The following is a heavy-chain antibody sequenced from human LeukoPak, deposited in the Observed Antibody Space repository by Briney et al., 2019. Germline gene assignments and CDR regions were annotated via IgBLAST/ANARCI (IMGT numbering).Heavy chain of an antibody. CDR2: IKSKTDGGTT. J-gene: IGHJ4*02. D-gene: IGHD3-3*01. CDR3: TTEAYYDFWSGYGY. Sequence: GGSLRLSCAASGFTFSNAWMSWVRQALGKGLEWVGRIKSKTDGGTTDYAAPVKGRFTISRDDSKNTLYLQMNSLKTEDTAVYYCTTEAYYDFWSGYGYWGQGTLVTVSS. V-gene: IGHV3-15*01. CDR1: GFTFSNAW.